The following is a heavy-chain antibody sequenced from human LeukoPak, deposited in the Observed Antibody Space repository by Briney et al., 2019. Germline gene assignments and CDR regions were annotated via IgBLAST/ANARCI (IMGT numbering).Heavy chain of an antibody. CDR1: GGSISSYY. CDR2: IHYSGST. V-gene: IGHV4-59*01. CDR3: AREAGHSSGYYYLDY. D-gene: IGHD3-22*01. J-gene: IGHJ4*02. Sequence: SETLSLTCSVSGGSISSYYWSWIRQPPGKGLEWIGYIHYSGSTNYNTSLKSRVTMSVDTSQNQFSLKLSSVTAADTAIYYCAREAGHSSGYYYLDYWGQGTLVTVSS.